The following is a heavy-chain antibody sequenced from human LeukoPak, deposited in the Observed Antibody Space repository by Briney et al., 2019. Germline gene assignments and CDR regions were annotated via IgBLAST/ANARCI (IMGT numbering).Heavy chain of an antibody. J-gene: IGHJ4*02. D-gene: IGHD1-26*01. CDR2: INHSGST. CDR3: ASLTWELEDDY. Sequence: SETLSLTCAVYGGSFSGYYWSWIRQPPGKGLEWIGEINHSGSTNYNPSLKSRVTISVDTSKNQFSLKLSSVTAADTAVYYCASLTWELEDDYWGQGTLVTVSS. V-gene: IGHV4-34*01. CDR1: GGSFSGYY.